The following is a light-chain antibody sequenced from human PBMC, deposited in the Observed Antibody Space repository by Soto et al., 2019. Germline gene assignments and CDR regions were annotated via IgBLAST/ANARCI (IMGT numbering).Light chain of an antibody. CDR1: QSISSY. J-gene: IGKJ1*01. CDR3: QKCYGTSWT. CDR2: AAS. V-gene: IGKV1-39*01. Sequence: DIQMTQSPSSLSASVGDRVTITCRASQSISSYLNWYQRKAGKAPKLMIAAASSLQGVVSRLIGGRCAADDTTNIISRLQHEDAATYYHQKCYGTSWTFGQGTKVDIK.